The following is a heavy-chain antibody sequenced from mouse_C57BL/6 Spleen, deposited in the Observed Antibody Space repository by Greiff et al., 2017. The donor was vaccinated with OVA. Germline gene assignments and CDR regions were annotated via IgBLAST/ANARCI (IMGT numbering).Heavy chain of an antibody. CDR1: GFTFSSYA. V-gene: IGHV5-4*03. CDR3: SRGRGDY. Sequence: EVKLVESGGGLVKPGGSLKLSCAASGFTFSSYAMSWVRQTPEKRLEWVATISDGGSYTNYPDNVKGRFTISRDNAKNNLYLQMSHLKSEDTAMYYCSRGRGDYWGQGTTLTVST. J-gene: IGHJ2*01. CDR2: ISDGGSYT.